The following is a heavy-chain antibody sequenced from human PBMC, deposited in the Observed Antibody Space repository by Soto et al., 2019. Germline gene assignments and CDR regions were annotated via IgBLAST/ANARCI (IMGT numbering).Heavy chain of an antibody. CDR3: ARDKTEQQLVRYNWFDP. D-gene: IGHD6-13*01. CDR1: GFTFSDYY. J-gene: IGHJ5*02. V-gene: IGHV3-11*05. Sequence: PGGSLRLSCAASGFTFSDYYMSWIRQAPGKGLEWVSYISSSSSYTNYADSVKGRFTISRDNAKNSLYLQMNSLRAEDTAVYYCARDKTEQQLVRYNWFDPWGQGTLVTVSS. CDR2: ISSSSSYT.